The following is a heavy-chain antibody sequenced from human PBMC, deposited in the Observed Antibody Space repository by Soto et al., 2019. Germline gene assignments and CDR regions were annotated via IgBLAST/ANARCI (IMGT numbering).Heavy chain of an antibody. D-gene: IGHD6-13*01. V-gene: IGHV3-30-3*01. Sequence: GGSLRLSCAASGFTFSSYAMHWVRQAPGKGLEWVAVISYDGSNKYYADSVKGRFTISRDNSKNTLYLQMNSLRAEDTAVYYCARSLGGIAAAGVYYYYYYGMDVWGQGTTVTVSS. J-gene: IGHJ6*02. CDR1: GFTFSSYA. CDR2: ISYDGSNK. CDR3: ARSLGGIAAAGVYYYYYYGMDV.